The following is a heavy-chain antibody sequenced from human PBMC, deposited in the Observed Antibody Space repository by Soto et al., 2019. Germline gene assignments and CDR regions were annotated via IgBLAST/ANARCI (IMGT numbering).Heavy chain of an antibody. Sequence: QVQLVESGGGVVQPGRSLRLSCAASGFTFSSYGMHWVRQAPGKGLEWVAVIWYDGSNKYYADSVKGRFTISRDNSKNTLXXQXNXXRAEDTAVYYCARDRRYDILTGSPLRGYYYYGMDVWGQGTTVTVSS. CDR3: ARDRRYDILTGSPLRGYYYYGMDV. CDR2: IWYDGSNK. V-gene: IGHV3-33*01. J-gene: IGHJ6*02. CDR1: GFTFSSYG. D-gene: IGHD3-9*01.